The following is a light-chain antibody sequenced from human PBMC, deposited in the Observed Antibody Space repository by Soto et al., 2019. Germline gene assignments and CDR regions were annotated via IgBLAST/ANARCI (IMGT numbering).Light chain of an antibody. CDR2: DAS. CDR3: HQYVSSPIT. J-gene: IGKJ2*01. Sequence: EIVLTQSPGTLSLSPGEGATVSCRASQSVNSNLLAWFQQKPGQAPRLLIHDASRRATGIPDRFSGSGSGTDFTLSIIRLEPEDFAVYYCHQYVSSPITFGQGTKLEIK. CDR1: QSVNSNL. V-gene: IGKV3-20*01.